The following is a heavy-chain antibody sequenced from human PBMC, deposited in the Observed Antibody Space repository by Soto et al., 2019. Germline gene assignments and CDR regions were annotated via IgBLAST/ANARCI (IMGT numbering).Heavy chain of an antibody. J-gene: IGHJ6*02. Sequence: AAVKVSCKASGGTFSSYAISWVRQAPGQGLEWMGGIIHIFGTANYAQKFQGRVTITADESTSTAYMELSSLRSEDTAVHYCARDTVTFPYYYYYYGMDVWGQGTTVTVSS. D-gene: IGHD4-17*01. CDR3: ARDTVTFPYYYYYYGMDV. V-gene: IGHV1-69*13. CDR1: GGTFSSYA. CDR2: IIHIFGTA.